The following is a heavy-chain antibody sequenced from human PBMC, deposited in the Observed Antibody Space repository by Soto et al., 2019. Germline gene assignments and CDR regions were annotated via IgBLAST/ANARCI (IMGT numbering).Heavy chain of an antibody. CDR3: ARARSGETTAMYYYYGMDV. Sequence: PSETLSLTCTVSGGSISSYYWSWIRQPPGKGLEWIGCIYYSGSTNYNPSLKSRVTISVDTSKSQFSLKLSSVTAADTAVYYCARARSGETTAMYYYYGMDVWGQGTTVTVSS. D-gene: IGHD4-17*01. V-gene: IGHV4-59*01. CDR1: GGSISSYY. CDR2: IYYSGST. J-gene: IGHJ6*02.